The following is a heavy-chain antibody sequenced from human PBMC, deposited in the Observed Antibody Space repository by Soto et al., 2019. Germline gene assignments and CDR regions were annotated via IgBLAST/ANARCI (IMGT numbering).Heavy chain of an antibody. J-gene: IGHJ4*02. Sequence: QVQLVESGGGVAQPERSLRLSCAASGFTFSRYGMHWVRQTPGKGLEWVAVISDNGSDKYYGDSVKGRFTISRDNSKNTLDLQMNSLRAEDTAVYFCARDPFGQTYPVVYDYWGQGTLVTVSS. V-gene: IGHV3-30*03. CDR3: ARDPFGQTYPVVYDY. CDR1: GFTFSRYG. D-gene: IGHD3-3*01. CDR2: ISDNGSDK.